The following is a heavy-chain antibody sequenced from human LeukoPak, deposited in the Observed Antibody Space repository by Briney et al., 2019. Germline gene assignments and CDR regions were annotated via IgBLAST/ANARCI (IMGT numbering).Heavy chain of an antibody. CDR1: GGSISSSNW. V-gene: IGHV4-4*02. CDR2: IYHSGST. Sequence: SETLSLTCAVSGGSISSSNWWSWVRQPPGKGLEWIGEIYHSGSTNYNPSLKSRVTISVDTSKNQFSLKLSSVTAADTAVYYCARDRSYYYYYMDVWGKGTTVTVSS. J-gene: IGHJ6*03. CDR3: ARDRSYYYYYMDV.